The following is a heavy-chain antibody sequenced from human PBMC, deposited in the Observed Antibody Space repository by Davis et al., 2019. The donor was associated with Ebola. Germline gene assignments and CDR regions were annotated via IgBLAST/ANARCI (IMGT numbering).Heavy chain of an antibody. CDR3: ERGWWGGAGY. J-gene: IGHJ4*02. CDR1: GFSFSNYA. D-gene: IGHD1-26*01. CDR2: ISGSGGVT. V-gene: IGHV3-23*01. Sequence: GESLKISCAASGFSFSNYAMTWVRQAPGKGLVWVSAISGSGGVTYYADSVKGRFTISRDNSRNTHYLQMNSLRAEDTAVYYCERGWWGGAGYWGQGTLVTVSS.